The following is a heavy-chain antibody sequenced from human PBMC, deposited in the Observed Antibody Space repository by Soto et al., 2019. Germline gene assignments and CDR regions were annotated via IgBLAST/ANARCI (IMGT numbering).Heavy chain of an antibody. D-gene: IGHD3-22*01. J-gene: IGHJ4*02. V-gene: IGHV4-61*01. CDR1: GGSVSSGSYY. CDR2: IYYSGST. Sequence: QVQLQESGPGLVKPSETLSLTCTVSGGSVSSGSYYWSWIRQPPGKGLEWIGYIYYSGSTNYNPSLKSRVTISVDTSKNQFSLKLRSVTAADTAVYYCARVGYYYDSSGYYPLFDYWGQGTLVTVSS. CDR3: ARVGYYYDSSGYYPLFDY.